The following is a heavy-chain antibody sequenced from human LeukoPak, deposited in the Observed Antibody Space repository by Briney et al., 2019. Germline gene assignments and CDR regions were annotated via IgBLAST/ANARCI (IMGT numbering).Heavy chain of an antibody. J-gene: IGHJ3*02. CDR2: INSDGSTT. Sequence: PGGSPRLSCAASGFTFSSYWMHWVRQAPGKGLVWVSRINSDGSTTIYADSVKGRFTISRDNAKNTLYLQMNSLRAEDTAVYYCARTQNYAFDIWGQGTMVTVSS. CDR3: ARTQNYAFDI. CDR1: GFTFSSYW. V-gene: IGHV3-74*01.